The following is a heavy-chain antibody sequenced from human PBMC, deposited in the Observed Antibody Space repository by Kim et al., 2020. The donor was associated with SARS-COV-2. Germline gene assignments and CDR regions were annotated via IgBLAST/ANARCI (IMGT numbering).Heavy chain of an antibody. D-gene: IGHD3-10*02. V-gene: IGHV3-74*01. Sequence: GGSLRLSFAASGFSLSHYWMNWVIQSPGEGPVLVSQVRCYLSSKYYADSVKGRITISRDNAENTLYLQINNLRADDTAVYYCARGMFRDGLDVWGQGTTVTVSS. CDR3: ARGMFRDGLDV. CDR2: VRCYLSSK. J-gene: IGHJ6*02. CDR1: GFSLSHYW.